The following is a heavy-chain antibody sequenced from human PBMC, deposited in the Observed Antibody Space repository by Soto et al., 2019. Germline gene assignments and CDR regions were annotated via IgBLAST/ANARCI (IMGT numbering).Heavy chain of an antibody. V-gene: IGHV3-23*01. J-gene: IGHJ3*02. CDR2: ISGSGGST. CDR3: AKIRIGIAAAVDI. D-gene: IGHD6-25*01. Sequence: PGKGLEWVSAISGSGGSTYYADSVKGRFTISRDNSKNTLYLQMNSLRAEDTAVYYCAKIRIGIAAAVDIWGHGTMVTVTS.